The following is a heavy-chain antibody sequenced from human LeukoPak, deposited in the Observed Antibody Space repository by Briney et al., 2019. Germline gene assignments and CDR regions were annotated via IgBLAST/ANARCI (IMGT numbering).Heavy chain of an antibody. CDR2: ISSSSSHI. CDR1: GLTFSDHY. CDR3: ASGNWGCRSISCDYFDY. D-gene: IGHD2-2*01. J-gene: IGHJ4*02. V-gene: IGHV3-11*03. Sequence: GGSLRLSCVVSGLTFSDHYMTWIRQAPGKGLEWVSYISSSSSHINYADSVKGRFTISRDNAKNSLYLHMSSLRAEDTAVYYCASGNWGCRSISCDYFDYWGQGTLVTVSS.